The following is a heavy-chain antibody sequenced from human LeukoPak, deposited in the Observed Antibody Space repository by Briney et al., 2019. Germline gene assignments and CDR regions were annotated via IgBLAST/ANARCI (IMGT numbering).Heavy chain of an antibody. CDR1: GLTFSTSG. V-gene: IGHV3-21*06. D-gene: IGHD1-14*01. J-gene: IGHJ4*02. CDR3: ATETNGRHYDY. CDR2: IGATGSDR. Sequence: GGSLRLSCTASGLTFSTSGFNWVRQAPGKGLEWVASIGATGSDRYHADSIKGRFTISRDNANNLLYLKMNSVRAEDTAVYYCATETNGRHYDYWGQGTLLTVSS.